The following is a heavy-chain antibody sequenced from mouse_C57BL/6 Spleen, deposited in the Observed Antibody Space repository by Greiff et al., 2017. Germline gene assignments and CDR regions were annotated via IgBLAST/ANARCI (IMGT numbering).Heavy chain of an antibody. Sequence: EVKLMESGGGLVKPGGSLKLSCAASGFTFSSYAMSWVRQTPEKRLEWVATISDGGSYTYYPDNVKGRFTISRDNAKNNLYLQMSHLKSEDTAMYYCAREVGGADWYFDVWGTGTTVTVSS. J-gene: IGHJ1*03. CDR1: GFTFSSYA. D-gene: IGHD3-3*01. CDR3: AREVGGADWYFDV. V-gene: IGHV5-4*01. CDR2: ISDGGSYT.